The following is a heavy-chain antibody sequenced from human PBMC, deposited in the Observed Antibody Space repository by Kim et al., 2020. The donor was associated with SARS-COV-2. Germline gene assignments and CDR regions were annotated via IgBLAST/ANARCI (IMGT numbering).Heavy chain of an antibody. V-gene: IGHV1-3*01. CDR3: ARGVVATTVTT. CDR2: T. J-gene: IGHJ5*02. D-gene: IGHD4-17*01. Sequence: TKYSQKFQGRVTITRDTSASTAYMELSSLRSEDTAIYYCARGVVATTVTTWGQGTLVTVSS.